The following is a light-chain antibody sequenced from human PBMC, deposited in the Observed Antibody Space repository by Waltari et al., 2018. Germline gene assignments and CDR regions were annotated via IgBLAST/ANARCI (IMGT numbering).Light chain of an antibody. J-gene: IGKJ2*01. CDR3: QQYGSSVMYT. Sequence: VLTQSPGTLSLSPGESATLSCRASQRLTKNYLAWYQQKPGQPPRLLIYGASSRAAGIPSGSGSGTDFTLTISRLDPEDFAIYYCQQYGSSVMYTFGQGTKLEIK. V-gene: IGKV3-20*01. CDR1: QRLTKNY. CDR2: GAS.